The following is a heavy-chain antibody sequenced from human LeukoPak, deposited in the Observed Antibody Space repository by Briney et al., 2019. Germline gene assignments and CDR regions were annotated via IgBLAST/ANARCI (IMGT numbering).Heavy chain of an antibody. J-gene: IGHJ4*02. CDR3: ARASGSHFDY. Sequence: GGSLRLSCAASGFXFSSYSMNWVRQAPGKGLEYISYISSSSSTIYYADSVKGRFTISRDNAKNSLYLQMNSLRDEDTAVYYCARASGSHFDYWGQGTLVTVSS. D-gene: IGHD5-12*01. CDR2: ISSSSSTI. V-gene: IGHV3-48*02. CDR1: GFXFSSYS.